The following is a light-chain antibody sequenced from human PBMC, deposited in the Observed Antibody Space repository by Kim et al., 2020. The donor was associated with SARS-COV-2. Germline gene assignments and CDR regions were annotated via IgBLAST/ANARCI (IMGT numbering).Light chain of an antibody. V-gene: IGLV2-14*03. CDR2: DVS. CDR1: SSDVCGYNY. CDR3: SSYTSSSTRV. J-gene: IGLJ3*02. Sequence: GQSITISCTGTSSDVCGYNYVSWYQQHPGKAPKLMIYDVSNRPSGVSNRFSGSKSGNTASLTISGLQAEDEADYYCSSYTSSSTRVFGGGTQLTV.